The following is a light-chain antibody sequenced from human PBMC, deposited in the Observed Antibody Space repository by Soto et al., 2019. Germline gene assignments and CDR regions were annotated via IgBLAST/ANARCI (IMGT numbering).Light chain of an antibody. CDR3: CSYAGSSTYV. CDR1: SSDVGNYNL. Sequence: QPVLTQPASVSGSPGQSITISCTGTSSDVGNYNLVSWYQQHPGKAPKLMIYEVSKRPSGVSDRFSGSKSANTASLTISGLQAEDEADYYCCSYAGSSTYVFGTGTKVTVL. V-gene: IGLV2-23*02. CDR2: EVS. J-gene: IGLJ1*01.